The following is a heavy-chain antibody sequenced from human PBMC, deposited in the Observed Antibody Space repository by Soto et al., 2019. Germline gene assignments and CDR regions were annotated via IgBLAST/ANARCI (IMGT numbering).Heavy chain of an antibody. CDR2: IYSSGST. V-gene: IGHV3-53*01. CDR1: GFTVSNNY. CDR3: SRSLDY. J-gene: IGHJ4*02. Sequence: GSLRLSCAASGFTVSNNYMSWVRQAPGKGLEWVSIIYSSGSTYYADSVKGRFTISRDNSKNTLYLEMSSLTAEDSALYYCSRSLDYWGQGTLVTVSS.